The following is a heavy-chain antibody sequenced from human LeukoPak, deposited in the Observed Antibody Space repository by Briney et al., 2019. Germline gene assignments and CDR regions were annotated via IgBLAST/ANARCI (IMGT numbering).Heavy chain of an antibody. D-gene: IGHD1-14*01. CDR3: AKPARTDYVDY. Sequence: GGTLRLSCAASGFTFSSYAMNWVRQAPGKGLEWVSAINGGGSSTCYADSVKGRFTISRDNSKNTLYLQMNSLRAEDTAVYYCAKPARTDYVDYWGQGTLVTVSS. CDR1: GFTFSSYA. J-gene: IGHJ4*02. V-gene: IGHV3-23*01. CDR2: INGGGSST.